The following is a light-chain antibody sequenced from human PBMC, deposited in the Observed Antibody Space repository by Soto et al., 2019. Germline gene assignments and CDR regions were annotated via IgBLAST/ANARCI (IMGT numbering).Light chain of an antibody. J-gene: IGKJ5*01. CDR1: QSVSSN. Sequence: MTQSPATLSVSPGERGTLACGASQSVSSNLAWYQQKPGQAPRLLIYGASTRATGIPARFSGSGSGTEFTLTISSLQSEDFAVYYCQHYNNWPPITFGQGTRLETK. CDR3: QHYNNWPPIT. V-gene: IGKV3-15*01. CDR2: GAS.